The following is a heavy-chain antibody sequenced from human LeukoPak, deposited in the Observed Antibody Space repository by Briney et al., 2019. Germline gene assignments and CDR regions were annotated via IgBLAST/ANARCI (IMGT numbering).Heavy chain of an antibody. J-gene: IGHJ4*02. CDR1: GYTFTSYY. V-gene: IGHV1-46*01. Sequence: GASVKVSCKASGYTFTSYYMHWVRQAPGQGLEWMGIINPSGGSTSYAQKFQGRVTMTRDMSTSTVYMELSSLRSEDTAVYYCAIIGTDGSDPDYWGQGTLVTVSS. D-gene: IGHD1-26*01. CDR2: INPSGGST. CDR3: AIIGTDGSDPDY.